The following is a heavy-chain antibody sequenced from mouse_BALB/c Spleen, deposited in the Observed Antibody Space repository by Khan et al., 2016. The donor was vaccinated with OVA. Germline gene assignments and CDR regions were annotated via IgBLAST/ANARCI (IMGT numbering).Heavy chain of an antibody. V-gene: IGHV1-87*01. CDR1: GYTFTRYW. CDR2: IYPGDGDT. D-gene: IGHD2-1*01. Sequence: QVQLQQSGAELARPGASVKLSCKASGYTFTRYWMQWVKQRPGQGLEWIGAIYPGDGDTKYTQKFKGKATLTADKSSSTAYMELSSLASEDSAVYYCASQYGSYFDYWGQGTTLTVSS. CDR3: ASQYGSYFDY. J-gene: IGHJ2*01.